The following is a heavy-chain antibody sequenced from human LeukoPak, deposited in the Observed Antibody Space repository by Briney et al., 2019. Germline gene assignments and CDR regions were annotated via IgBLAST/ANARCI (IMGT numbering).Heavy chain of an antibody. D-gene: IGHD4-17*01. V-gene: IGHV4-34*01. CDR1: GGSVSSFY. Sequence: PSETLSLTCAVSGGSVSSFYWSWIRQPPGKGLEWIGEINHSGRINYNPSLKSRVTISADTSKNQFFLNLSSVTAADTAVYYCAREYGDNADKAVGYWGQGTLVTVSS. CDR3: AREYGDNADKAVGY. J-gene: IGHJ4*02. CDR2: INHSGRI.